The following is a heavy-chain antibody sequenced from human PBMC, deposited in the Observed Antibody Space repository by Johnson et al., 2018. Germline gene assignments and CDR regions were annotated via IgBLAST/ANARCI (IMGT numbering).Heavy chain of an antibody. CDR2: IWSDGNHK. J-gene: IGHJ3*02. Sequence: QVQLVQSGGGVVQPGRSLRLSCAASGFLFRTYGMHWVRQAPGMGLEWVAVIWSDGNHKFYADSVKGRFTFSRDNSKNTLGLQMNSLRVKDTAIYYCVRERAPFDAFDSWGQGNTVIVSS. V-gene: IGHV3-33*01. CDR1: GFLFRTYG. CDR3: VRERAPFDAFDS.